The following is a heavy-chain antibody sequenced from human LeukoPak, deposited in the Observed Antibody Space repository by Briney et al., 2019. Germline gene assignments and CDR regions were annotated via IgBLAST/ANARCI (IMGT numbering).Heavy chain of an antibody. D-gene: IGHD5-18*01. CDR3: ATSRTAMVSGPEYYFDY. J-gene: IGHJ4*02. Sequence: ASVKVSCKVSGYTLTELSMHWVRQAPGKGLEGMGGFDPEDGETIYSQKLQGRGTMTEDTPTDTAYMELSSLRSEETAVYCCATSRTAMVSGPEYYFDYWGQGTLVTVSS. V-gene: IGHV1-24*01. CDR2: FDPEDGET. CDR1: GYTLTELS.